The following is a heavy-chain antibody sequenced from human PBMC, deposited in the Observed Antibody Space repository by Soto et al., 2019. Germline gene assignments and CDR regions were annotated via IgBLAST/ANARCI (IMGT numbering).Heavy chain of an antibody. D-gene: IGHD3-22*01. CDR2: IYYSGST. J-gene: IGHJ3*02. Sequence: QLQLQESGPGLVKPSETLSLTCTVSGGSISSSSYYWGWIRQPPGKGLEWIGSIYYSGSTYYNPSLKRRVTISVDTSKNQFSLKLSSVTAADTAVYYCARQGLKYYYDSSGYYLADAFDIWGQGTMVTVSS. V-gene: IGHV4-39*01. CDR1: GGSISSSSYY. CDR3: ARQGLKYYYDSSGYYLADAFDI.